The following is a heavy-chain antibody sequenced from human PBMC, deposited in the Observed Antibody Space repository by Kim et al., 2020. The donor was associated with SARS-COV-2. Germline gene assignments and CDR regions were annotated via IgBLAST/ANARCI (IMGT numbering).Heavy chain of an antibody. CDR3: ARDHFIAAAGPVFDY. J-gene: IGHJ4*02. V-gene: IGHV3-30-3*01. Sequence: GGSLRLSCAASGFTFSSYAMHWVRQAPGKGLEWVAVISYDGSNKYYADSVKGRFTISRDNSKNTLYLQMNSLRAEDTAVYYCARDHFIAAAGPVFDYWGQGTLVTVSS. CDR2: ISYDGSNK. CDR1: GFTFSSYA. D-gene: IGHD6-13*01.